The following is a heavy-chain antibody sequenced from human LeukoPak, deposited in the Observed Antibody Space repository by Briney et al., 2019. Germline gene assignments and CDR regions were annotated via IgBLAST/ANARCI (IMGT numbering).Heavy chain of an antibody. Sequence: ASVKVSCRASGYIFTGYPMHWMRQAPGQGLEWMGRINPNSGGTNYAQKFQGVVTLTRDASISTAYMELSSLRSDDTAVYYCARGRGSEVVSYVDYWGQGTLVTVSS. CDR3: ARGRGSEVVSYVDY. CDR2: INPNSGGT. CDR1: GYIFTGYP. D-gene: IGHD3-22*01. V-gene: IGHV1-2*02. J-gene: IGHJ4*02.